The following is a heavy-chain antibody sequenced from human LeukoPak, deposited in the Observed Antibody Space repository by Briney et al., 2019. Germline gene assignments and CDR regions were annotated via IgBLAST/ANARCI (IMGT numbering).Heavy chain of an antibody. CDR2: IYPGDSDT. J-gene: IGHJ6*02. CDR1: GYSFTSYW. Sequence: GESLKISCKGSGYSFTSYWIGWVRQMPGKGLEWMGIIYPGDSDTRYSPSFQGQVTISADKSISTAYLRWSSLKASDTAMYYCARQGYYYGSGSYYGDVWGQGTTVTVS. V-gene: IGHV5-51*01. D-gene: IGHD3-10*01. CDR3: ARQGYYYGSGSYYGDV.